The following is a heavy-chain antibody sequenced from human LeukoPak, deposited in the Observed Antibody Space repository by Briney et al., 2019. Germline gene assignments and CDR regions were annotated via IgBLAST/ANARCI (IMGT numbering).Heavy chain of an antibody. D-gene: IGHD6-19*01. CDR1: GFTFSRYG. V-gene: IGHV3-33*01. CDR3: ARVSEDYSSGWYEEYFQY. Sequence: GGSLRLSCAASGFTFSRYGMHWVRQAPGKGLEWVAVIWYDGSKKNYADSVNGRFTISRDNSKNTLNLQMTSLRAEDTAVYYCARVSEDYSSGWYEEYFQYWGQGTLVIVSS. CDR2: IWYDGSKK. J-gene: IGHJ1*01.